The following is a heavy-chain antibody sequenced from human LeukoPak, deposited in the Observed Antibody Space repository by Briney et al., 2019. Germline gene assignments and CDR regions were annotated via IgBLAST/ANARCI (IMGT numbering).Heavy chain of an antibody. J-gene: IGHJ4*02. CDR3: ARDRRAYVATMDY. CDR2: ISSSSSYI. D-gene: IGHD5-24*01. Sequence: GGSLRLSCAASEFTFSSYSMNWVRQAPGKGLEWVSSISSSSSYIYYADSVKGRFTISRDNAKNSLYLQMNSLRAEDTAVYYCARDRRAYVATMDYWGQGTLVTVSS. V-gene: IGHV3-21*01. CDR1: EFTFSSYS.